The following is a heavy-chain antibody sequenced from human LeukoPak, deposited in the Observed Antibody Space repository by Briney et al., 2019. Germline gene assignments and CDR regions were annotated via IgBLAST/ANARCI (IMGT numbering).Heavy chain of an antibody. CDR3: ARDRTYYYGSGSSDY. CDR1: GYSFTSNV. CDR2: ISAYNGNT. Sequence: ASVKVSCKASGYSFTSNVISWVRQAPGQGLEWMGWISAYNGNTNYAQKLQGRVTMTTDTSTSTAYMELRSLRSDDTAVYYCARDRTYYYGSGSSDYWGQGTLVTVSS. V-gene: IGHV1-18*01. D-gene: IGHD3-10*01. J-gene: IGHJ4*02.